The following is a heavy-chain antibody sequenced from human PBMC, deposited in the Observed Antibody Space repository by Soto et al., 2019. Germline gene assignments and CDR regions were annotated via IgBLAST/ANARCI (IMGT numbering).Heavy chain of an antibody. V-gene: IGHV3-73*01. J-gene: IGHJ5*02. CDR1: GFTFSGSA. CDR2: IRSKANSYAT. CDR3: TRGGYYHDSSGYYP. Sequence: PGGSLRLSCAASGFTFSGSAMHWVRQASGKGLEWVGRIRSKANSYATAYAASVKGRFTISRDDSKNTAYLQMNSLKTEDTAVYYCTRGGYYHDSSGYYPWGQGTLVTVSS. D-gene: IGHD3-22*01.